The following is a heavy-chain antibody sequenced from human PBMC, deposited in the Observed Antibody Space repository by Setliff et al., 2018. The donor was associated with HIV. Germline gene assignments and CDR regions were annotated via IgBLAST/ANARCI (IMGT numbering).Heavy chain of an antibody. CDR2: IDYNEIT. V-gene: IGHV4-39*02. CDR3: ARDKDEDYGSTSFGY. CDR1: GDSVSRSNYY. Sequence: SETLSLTCTVSGDSVSRSNYYWAWIRQPPGKGLEWIGSIDYNEITYYNPSLKSRVTLSVDNAKNSLYLQTNSLRADDTAVYYCARDKDEDYGSTSFGYWGQGILVTVSS. D-gene: IGHD4-17*01. J-gene: IGHJ4*02.